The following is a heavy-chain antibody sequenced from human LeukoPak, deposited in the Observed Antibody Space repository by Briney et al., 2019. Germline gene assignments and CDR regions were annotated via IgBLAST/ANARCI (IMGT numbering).Heavy chain of an antibody. D-gene: IGHD2-21*01. CDR2: ISKNGKTI. V-gene: IGHV3-48*04. CDR1: GFIFSGYS. J-gene: IGHJ5*02. Sequence: PGGSLRLSCAASGFIFSGYSMNWVRQAPGKGLEWISYISKNGKTIYYADSVKGRFTISRDNARKSVYLQMNSLRAEDTAVYYCATTGLLGDIPWGQGTLVTVSS. CDR3: ATTGLLGDIP.